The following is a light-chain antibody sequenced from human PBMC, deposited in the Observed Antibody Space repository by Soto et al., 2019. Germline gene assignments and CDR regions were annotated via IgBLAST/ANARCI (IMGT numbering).Light chain of an antibody. J-gene: IGLJ2*01. V-gene: IGLV4-69*01. CDR3: RTWGTGVHSV. Sequence: QPVLTQSPSASASLGASVKLTCTLSSGHSSYAIAWHQRPPEKGPRYLMNLNSDGCHCKGDGIPDRFSGSNSGTERYLTISSLQSEDEAAYWCRTWGTGVHSVLGGGTKLTVL. CDR1: SGHSSYA. CDR2: LNSDGCH.